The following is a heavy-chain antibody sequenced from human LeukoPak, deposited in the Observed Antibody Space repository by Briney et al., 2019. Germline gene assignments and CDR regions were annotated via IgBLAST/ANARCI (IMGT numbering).Heavy chain of an antibody. J-gene: IGHJ3*02. CDR2: IKQDGSEK. V-gene: IGHV3-7*01. Sequence: GGSLRLSCAASGFTFSRYWMSWVRQAPGKGLEWVANIKQDGSEKYYVDSVKGRFTISRDNAKNSLYLQMNSLRAEDTAVYYCARDPGVIGAFDIWGQGTMVTVSS. CDR1: GFTFSRYW. D-gene: IGHD2-21*01. CDR3: ARDPGVIGAFDI.